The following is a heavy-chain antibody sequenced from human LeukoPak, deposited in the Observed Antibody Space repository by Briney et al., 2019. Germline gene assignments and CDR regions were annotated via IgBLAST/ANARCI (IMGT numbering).Heavy chain of an antibody. CDR3: ARGIAAAGTWWFDP. Sequence: SVKVSCKASGGTFSSYAISWVRQAPGQGLEWMGGIIPIFGTANYAQKFQGRVTITADKSTSTAYMELSSLRSEDMAVYYCARGIAAAGTWWFDPWGQGTLVTVSS. D-gene: IGHD6-13*01. CDR2: IIPIFGTA. CDR1: GGTFSSYA. J-gene: IGHJ5*02. V-gene: IGHV1-69*06.